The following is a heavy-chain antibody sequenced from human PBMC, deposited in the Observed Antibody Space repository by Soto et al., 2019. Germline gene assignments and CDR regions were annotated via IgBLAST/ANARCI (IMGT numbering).Heavy chain of an antibody. CDR3: ARVRYYYGSGSKTNWFDP. J-gene: IGHJ5*02. Sequence: ASVKVSCKASGYTFTSYDINWVRQATGQGLEWMGWMNPNSGNTGYAQKFQGRVTMTRNTSISTAYMELSSLRSEDTAVYYCARVRYYYGSGSKTNWFDPWGQGILVTVSS. D-gene: IGHD3-10*01. CDR1: GYTFTSYD. V-gene: IGHV1-8*01. CDR2: MNPNSGNT.